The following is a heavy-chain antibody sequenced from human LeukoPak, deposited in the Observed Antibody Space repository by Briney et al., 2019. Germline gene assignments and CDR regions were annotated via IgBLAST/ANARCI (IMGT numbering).Heavy chain of an antibody. V-gene: IGHV6-1*01. Sequence: SQTLSLTYAISGDSLSSNSAAWNWIRQSPSRGLEWLRRTYYRSKWYNDYSVSVKSRITINPATSKNQFSLQLKSVTPEDTAVYYCTGDETGDLRFDPWGQGTLVTVSS. D-gene: IGHD7-27*01. CDR2: TYYRSKWYN. CDR3: TGDETGDLRFDP. J-gene: IGHJ5*02. CDR1: GDSLSSNSAA.